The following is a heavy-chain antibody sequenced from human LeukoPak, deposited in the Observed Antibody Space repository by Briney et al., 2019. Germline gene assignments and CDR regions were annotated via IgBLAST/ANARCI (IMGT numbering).Heavy chain of an antibody. Sequence: GGSLRLSCAASGFTVSSNYMSWVRQAPGKGLEWVSVIYSGGSTYYADSVKGRFTISRDNSKNTLYLQMNSLRAEDTAVYYCAREDCSGGSCYGNFDYWGQGTLVTVSS. CDR1: GFTVSSNY. J-gene: IGHJ4*02. CDR2: IYSGGST. V-gene: IGHV3-53*01. D-gene: IGHD2-15*01. CDR3: AREDCSGGSCYGNFDY.